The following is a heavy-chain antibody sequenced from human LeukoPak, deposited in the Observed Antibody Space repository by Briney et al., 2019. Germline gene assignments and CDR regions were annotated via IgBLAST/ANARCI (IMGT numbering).Heavy chain of an antibody. V-gene: IGHV3-21*01. Sequence: PGGSLRLSCAASGFTFSSYSMNWVRQAPGKGLEWVSSISSSSSYIYYADSVKGRFTISRDNAKNSLYLQMNSLRAEDTAVYYCARAFVLAAAYYMDVWGKGTTVTVSS. D-gene: IGHD6-13*01. CDR1: GFTFSSYS. CDR2: ISSSSSYI. CDR3: ARAFVLAAAYYMDV. J-gene: IGHJ6*03.